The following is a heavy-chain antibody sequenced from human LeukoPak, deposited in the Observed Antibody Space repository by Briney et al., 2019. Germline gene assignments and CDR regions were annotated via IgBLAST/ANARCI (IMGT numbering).Heavy chain of an antibody. D-gene: IGHD6-19*01. J-gene: IGHJ4*02. CDR1: GFTVSSNY. Sequence: GGSLRLSCAASGFTVSSNYMSWVRQAPGKGLEWVSVIYSGGSTYYADSVKGRFTISRDNSKNTPYLQMNSLRAEDTAVYYCARVKSSGWYSDYWGQGTLVTVSS. CDR3: ARVKSSGWYSDY. V-gene: IGHV3-53*01. CDR2: IYSGGST.